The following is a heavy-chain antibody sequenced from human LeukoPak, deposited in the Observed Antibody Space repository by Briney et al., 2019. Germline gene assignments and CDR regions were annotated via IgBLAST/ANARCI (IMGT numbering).Heavy chain of an antibody. V-gene: IGHV4-34*01. CDR1: GGSFSGYY. Sequence: SETLSLTCAVYGGSFSGYYWSWIRQPPGKGLEWIGEINHSGSTNYNPSLKSRVTISVDTSKNQFSLKLNSVTAADTAVYYCARVLGAYCGGDCYSSSYYYYYMDVWGKGTTVTVSS. J-gene: IGHJ6*03. CDR2: INHSGST. D-gene: IGHD2-21*02. CDR3: ARVLGAYCGGDCYSSSYYYYYMDV.